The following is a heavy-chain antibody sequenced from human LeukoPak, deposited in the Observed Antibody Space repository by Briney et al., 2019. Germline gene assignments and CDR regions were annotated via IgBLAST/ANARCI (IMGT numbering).Heavy chain of an antibody. V-gene: IGHV1-18*01. CDR1: GYTFTSYG. Sequence: GASVKVSCKASGYTFTSYGISWVRQAPGQGLEWMGWISAYNGNTNYAQKLQGRVTMTTDTSTSTAYMEPRSLRSDDTAVYYCARVCWARYYYDSSGTQNWFDPWGQGTLVTVSS. CDR2: ISAYNGNT. D-gene: IGHD3-22*01. CDR3: ARVCWARYYYDSSGTQNWFDP. J-gene: IGHJ5*02.